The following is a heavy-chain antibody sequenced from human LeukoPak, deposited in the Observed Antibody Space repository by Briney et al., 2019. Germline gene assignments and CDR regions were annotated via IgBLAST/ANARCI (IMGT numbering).Heavy chain of an antibody. Sequence: GGSLRLSCAASGFTFSSYAMSWVRQAPGKGLEWVSAISGSGGSTYYADSVKGRFTISRDNSKNTLYLQMNSLRAEDTAVYYCAKESDYDILTGYSLIDIWGQGTVVTVSS. CDR1: GFTFSSYA. D-gene: IGHD3-9*01. CDR2: ISGSGGST. CDR3: AKESDYDILTGYSLIDI. J-gene: IGHJ3*02. V-gene: IGHV3-23*01.